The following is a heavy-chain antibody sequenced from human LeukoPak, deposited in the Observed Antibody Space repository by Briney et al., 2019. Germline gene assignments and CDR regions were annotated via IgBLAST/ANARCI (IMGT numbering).Heavy chain of an antibody. V-gene: IGHV1-69*04. CDR1: GGTFSSYA. CDR3: ARGAVRDSSGYYRDAFDI. D-gene: IGHD3-22*01. J-gene: IGHJ3*02. CDR2: IIPILGIA. Sequence: ASVKVSCKASGGTFSSYAISWVRQAPGQGLEWMGRIIPILGIANYAQKFQGRVTITADKSTSTAYMELSSLRSEDTAVYYCARGAVRDSSGYYRDAFDIWGQGTMVTVSS.